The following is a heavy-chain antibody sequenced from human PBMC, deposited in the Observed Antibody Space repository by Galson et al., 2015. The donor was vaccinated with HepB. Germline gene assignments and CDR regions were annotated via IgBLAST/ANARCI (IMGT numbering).Heavy chain of an antibody. J-gene: IGHJ3*02. D-gene: IGHD6-19*01. Sequence: SVKVSCKASGYTFTSYYMHWVRQAPGQGLEWMGIINPSGGSTSYAQKFQGRVTMTRDTSTSTVYMELSSLRSEDTAVYYCARGIAVAGMPSAFDIWGQGTMVTVSS. CDR3: ARGIAVAGMPSAFDI. CDR2: INPSGGST. CDR1: GYTFTSYY. V-gene: IGHV1-46*01.